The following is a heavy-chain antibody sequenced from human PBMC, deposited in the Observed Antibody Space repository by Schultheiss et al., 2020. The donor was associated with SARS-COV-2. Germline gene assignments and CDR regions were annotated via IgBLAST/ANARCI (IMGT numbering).Heavy chain of an antibody. CDR3: TRRNDYGAG. CDR1: GFTFDDYA. J-gene: IGHJ1*01. Sequence: GGSLRLSCAASGFTFDDYAMHWVRQAPGKGLVWVSRINSDGSSTSYADSVKGRFTISRDDSKNTAYLQMNSLKTEDTAVYYCTRRNDYGAGWGQGTLVTVSS. V-gene: IGHV3-74*01. D-gene: IGHD4-17*01. CDR2: INSDGSST.